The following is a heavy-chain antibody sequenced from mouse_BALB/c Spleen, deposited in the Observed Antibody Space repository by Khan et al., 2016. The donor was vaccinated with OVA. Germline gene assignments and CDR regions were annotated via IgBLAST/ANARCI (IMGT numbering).Heavy chain of an antibody. J-gene: IGHJ4*01. Sequence: VQLHQSGAELVRPGTSVKVSCKASGYAFTNYLIEWVKQRPGQGLEWIGVINPGSGGTNYNEKFKGKATLTADKSSSTAYMQLSSLTSDDSAVYFCARAYGYYHAMDYWGQGTSVTVSS. V-gene: IGHV1-54*01. D-gene: IGHD2-2*01. CDR3: ARAYGYYHAMDY. CDR1: GYAFTNYL. CDR2: INPGSGGT.